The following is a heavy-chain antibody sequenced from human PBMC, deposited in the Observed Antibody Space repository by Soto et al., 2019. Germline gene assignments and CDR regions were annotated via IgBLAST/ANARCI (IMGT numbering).Heavy chain of an antibody. CDR2: IIPIFGTA. CDR1: GGTFSSYA. V-gene: IGHV1-69*13. Sequence: SVKVSCKASGGTFSSYAISWVRQAPGQGLEWMGGIIPIFGTANYAQKFQGRVTITADESTSTAYMELSSLRSEDTAVYYCARVGLGYCSSTRCCPVFDYWDQGPLVTVSS. CDR3: ARVGLGYCSSTRCCPVFDY. D-gene: IGHD2-2*01. J-gene: IGHJ4*02.